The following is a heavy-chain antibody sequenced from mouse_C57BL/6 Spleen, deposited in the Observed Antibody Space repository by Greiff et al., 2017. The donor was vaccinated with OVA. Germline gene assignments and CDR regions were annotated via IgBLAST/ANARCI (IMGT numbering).Heavy chain of an antibody. CDR2: IDPSDSYT. V-gene: IGHV1-50*01. Sequence: VKLQQPGAELVKPGASVKLSCKASGYTFTSYWMQWVKQRPGQGLEWIGEIDPSDSYTNYNQKFKGKATLTVDTSSSTAYMQLSSPTSEDSAVYYCARPFLYAMDYWGQGTSVTVSS. CDR3: ARPFLYAMDY. J-gene: IGHJ4*01. CDR1: GYTFTSYW.